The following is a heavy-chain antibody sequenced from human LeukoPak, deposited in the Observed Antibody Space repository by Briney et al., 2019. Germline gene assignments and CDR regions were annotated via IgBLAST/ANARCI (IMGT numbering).Heavy chain of an antibody. D-gene: IGHD5-18*01. V-gene: IGHV4-59*01. CDR2: MSNSGST. CDR3: ARGLSGYSYGYYFDY. Sequence: PSETLSLTCTVSGGSISSYYWSWIRQPPGKGLEWIGYMSNSGSTNYNPSLKSRVTISVDTSKNQFSLKLSSVTAADTAVYYCARGLSGYSYGYYFDYWGQGTLFTVSS. J-gene: IGHJ4*02. CDR1: GGSISSYY.